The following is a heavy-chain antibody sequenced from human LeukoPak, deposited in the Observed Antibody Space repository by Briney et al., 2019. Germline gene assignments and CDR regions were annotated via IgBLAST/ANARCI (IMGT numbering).Heavy chain of an antibody. V-gene: IGHV3-33*06. J-gene: IGHJ6*03. Sequence: GGSLRLSCAASGFTFSSYGMYWVRQAPGKGLEWVAVIWYDGSKKYCADSVKGRFTISRDNSKNTLYLQMNSLRAEDTAMYYCAKQYSTWYSGMFDYYMDVWGKGTTVTVSS. D-gene: IGHD6-13*01. CDR2: IWYDGSKK. CDR3: AKQYSTWYSGMFDYYMDV. CDR1: GFTFSSYG.